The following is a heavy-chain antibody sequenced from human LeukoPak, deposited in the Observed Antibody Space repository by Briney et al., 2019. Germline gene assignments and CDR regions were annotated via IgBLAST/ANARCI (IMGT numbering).Heavy chain of an antibody. CDR2: ISGSGGST. CDR1: GITFSSYA. D-gene: IGHD3-3*02. J-gene: IGHJ3*02. Sequence: GGSLRLSCAASGITFSSYAMSWVRQAPGKGLEWVSAISGSGGSTYYADSVKGRFTISRDNSKNTLYLQMNSLRAEDTAVYYCAKDPGISSPDPHAFDIWGQGTMVTVSS. V-gene: IGHV3-23*01. CDR3: AKDPGISSPDPHAFDI.